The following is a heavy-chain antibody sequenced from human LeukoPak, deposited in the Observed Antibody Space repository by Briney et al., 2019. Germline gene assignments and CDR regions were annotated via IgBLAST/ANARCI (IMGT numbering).Heavy chain of an antibody. D-gene: IGHD2-21*01. J-gene: IGHJ4*02. CDR2: IRQDGSEK. CDR3: VRGCGRASCPYYFDF. Sequence: EGSLRLSCAASGFTFSSYWVSWVRQAPGKGLEWVATIRQDGSEKHYVDSVEGRFTVSRDNAENSLHLQMSNLRAEDTAIYYCVRGCGRASCPYYFDFWGQGALVTVFS. CDR1: GFTFSSYW. V-gene: IGHV3-7*03.